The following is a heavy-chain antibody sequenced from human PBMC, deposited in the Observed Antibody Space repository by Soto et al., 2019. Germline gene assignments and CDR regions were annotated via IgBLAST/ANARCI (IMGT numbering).Heavy chain of an antibody. CDR3: AKDRSSSLDGMDV. D-gene: IGHD6-13*01. CDR1: GFKFTIYG. J-gene: IGHJ6*02. Sequence: GGSLRLSCAASGFKFTIYGMHWVRQAPGKGLEWVAVVWYDGSSKYYADSVKGRFTISRGNSKNTLYLQVNSLRAEDTAVYYCAKDRSSSLDGMDVWGQGTTVTVSS. V-gene: IGHV3-33*06. CDR2: VWYDGSSK.